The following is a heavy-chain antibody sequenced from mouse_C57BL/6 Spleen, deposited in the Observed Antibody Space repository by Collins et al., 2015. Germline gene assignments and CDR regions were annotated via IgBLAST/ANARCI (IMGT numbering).Heavy chain of an antibody. CDR3: ARQMGDY. D-gene: IGHD2-3*01. J-gene: IGHJ2*01. CDR2: ISSGGSYT. V-gene: IGHV5-9-3*01. CDR1: GFTFSSYA. Sequence: EVQLVESGGGLVKPGGSLKLSCAASGFTFSSYAMSWVRQTPEKRLEWVATISSGGSYTYYPDSVKGRFTISRDNAKNTLYLQMSSLRSEDTAMYYCARQMGDYWGQGTTLTVSS.